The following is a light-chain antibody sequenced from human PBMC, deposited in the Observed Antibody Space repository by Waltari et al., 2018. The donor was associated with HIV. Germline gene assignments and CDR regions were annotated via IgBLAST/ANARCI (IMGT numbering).Light chain of an antibody. J-gene: IGLJ1*01. CDR3: SSYISTTTL. Sequence: QSAPTQPASVSGSPGQSITISCTGTSRAIGHYQYVSWYQQSPGKAPKLMIYEVSNRPSGVSNRFSGSKSGNTASLTISGLQAEDEADYYCSSYISTTTLFGTGTKVTVL. CDR2: EVS. V-gene: IGLV2-14*01. CDR1: SRAIGHYQY.